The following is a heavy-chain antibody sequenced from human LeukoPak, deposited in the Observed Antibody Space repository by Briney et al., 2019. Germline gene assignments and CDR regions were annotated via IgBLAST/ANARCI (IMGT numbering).Heavy chain of an antibody. Sequence: PGESLKISCKGSGYRFTNYWIGWVRQMPGKGLEWMGRIDPSDSYTNYSPSFQGHVTISADKSISTAYLQWSSLKASDTAMYYCARDNWYAIQWGQGTLVTVSS. CDR2: IDPSDSYT. V-gene: IGHV5-10-1*01. CDR3: ARDNWYAIQ. D-gene: IGHD1-20*01. CDR1: GYRFTNYW. J-gene: IGHJ4*02.